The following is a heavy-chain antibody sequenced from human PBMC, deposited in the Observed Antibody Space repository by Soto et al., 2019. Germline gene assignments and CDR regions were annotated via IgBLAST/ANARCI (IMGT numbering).Heavy chain of an antibody. CDR1: GYTFTGYY. Sequence: ASVKVSCKASGYTFTGYYMHWVRQAPGQGLEWMGWINPNSGGTNYAQKFQGWVTMTRDTSISTAYMELSRLRSDDTAVYYCARWRKDGYNKYYYYGMDVWGQGTTVTVSS. CDR3: ARWRKDGYNKYYYYGMDV. J-gene: IGHJ6*02. V-gene: IGHV1-2*04. D-gene: IGHD5-12*01. CDR2: INPNSGGT.